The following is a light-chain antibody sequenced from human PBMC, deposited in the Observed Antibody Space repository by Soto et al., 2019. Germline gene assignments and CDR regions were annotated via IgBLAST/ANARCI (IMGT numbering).Light chain of an antibody. CDR1: SSDVGGYKY. CDR2: EVS. V-gene: IGLV2-14*01. Sequence: QSVLTQPASVSGSPGQSITISCTGSSSDVGGYKYVSWYQQHPGKAPKLIIYEVSNRPSGVSNRFSGSKSGNTASLTISGLQAEDEAVYYCSSYSSRSTVVFGGGTKLPS. J-gene: IGLJ3*02. CDR3: SSYSSRSTVV.